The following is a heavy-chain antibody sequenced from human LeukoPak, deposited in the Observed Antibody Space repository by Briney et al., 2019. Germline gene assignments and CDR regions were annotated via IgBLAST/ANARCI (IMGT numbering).Heavy chain of an antibody. V-gene: IGHV3-33*01. Sequence: GRSLRLSCAASGFTFSSYGMHWVRQAPGKGLEWVSVIWYDGSNKYYADSVKGRFTISRDNSKDTLYLQMNSLRAEDTAVYYCARDPAAYYDSSGYYVDYWGQGTLVTVSS. CDR1: GFTFSSYG. D-gene: IGHD3-22*01. CDR3: ARDPAAYYDSSGYYVDY. CDR2: IWYDGSNK. J-gene: IGHJ4*02.